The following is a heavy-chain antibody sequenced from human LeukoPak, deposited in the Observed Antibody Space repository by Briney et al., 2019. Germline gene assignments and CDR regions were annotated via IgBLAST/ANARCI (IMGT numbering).Heavy chain of an antibody. D-gene: IGHD2-21*01. CDR2: IYYSGST. J-gene: IGHJ2*01. CDR1: GGSISSYY. V-gene: IGHV4-59*08. CDR3: ARQLPYWYFDL. Sequence: PSETLSLTCTVSGGSISSYYWSWIRQPPGKGLEWIGYIYYSGSTNYNPSLKSRVTISVDTSKNQFSLKLSSVTAADTAVYYCARQLPYWYFDLWGRGTLVTVSS.